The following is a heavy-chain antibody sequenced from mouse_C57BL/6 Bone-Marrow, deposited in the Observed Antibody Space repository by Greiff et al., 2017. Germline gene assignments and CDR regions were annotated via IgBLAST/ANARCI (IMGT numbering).Heavy chain of an antibody. CDR3: TFITTADY. J-gene: IGHJ2*01. D-gene: IGHD1-1*01. CDR2: IDPEDGDT. Sequence: EVQLQQSGAELVRPGASVKLSCTASGFNIKDYYMHWVKPRPEQGLEWIGRIDPEDGDTEYAAKFQGKATLTADTPSNTAYLQLRSLTSEAASVYYCTFITTADYWGQGTTLTVSS. V-gene: IGHV14-1*01. CDR1: GFNIKDYY.